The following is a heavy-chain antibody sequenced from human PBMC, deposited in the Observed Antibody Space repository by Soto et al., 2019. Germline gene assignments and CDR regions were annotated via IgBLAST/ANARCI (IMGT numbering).Heavy chain of an antibody. J-gene: IGHJ5*02. CDR3: ARARYYDFWNGYSYNWFDP. V-gene: IGHV4-59*01. Sequence: QVQLQESGPGLVKPSETLSLTCTVSGGSISSYYWSWIRQPPGKGLEWIGYIYYSGSTNYNPSLKSRVTISVDTSKNQFSLKLSSVTAADTAVYYCARARYYDFWNGYSYNWFDPWGQGTLLTVSS. CDR2: IYYSGST. CDR1: GGSISSYY. D-gene: IGHD3-3*01.